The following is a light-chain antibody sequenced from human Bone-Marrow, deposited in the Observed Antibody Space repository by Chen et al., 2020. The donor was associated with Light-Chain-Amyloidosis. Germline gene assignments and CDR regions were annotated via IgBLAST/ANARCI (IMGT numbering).Light chain of an antibody. J-gene: IGLJ2*01. CDR1: NIGSKS. Sequence: SYVLTQPPSVSVAPARTARLSCVGKNIGSKSVYWYQQKPGQAPVLVVSDDSDRPSGIPARFSGSNSGNTATLTISRVEAGDEADYYCQVWDTASDPVVFGGGTKLTVL. CDR3: QVWDTASDPVV. CDR2: DDS. V-gene: IGLV3-21*03.